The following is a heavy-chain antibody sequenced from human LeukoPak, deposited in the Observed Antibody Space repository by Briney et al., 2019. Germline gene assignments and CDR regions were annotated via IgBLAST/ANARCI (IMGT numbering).Heavy chain of an antibody. D-gene: IGHD3-22*01. Sequence: GGSLRLSCAASGFTFSSYEMNWVRQAPGKGLEWVSYISSSGSTIYYADSVKGRFTISRDNSKNTLYLQMGSLRAEDMAVYYCARYHNSAYDYWGQGTLVTVSS. CDR1: GFTFSSYE. CDR3: ARYHNSAYDY. V-gene: IGHV3-48*03. CDR2: ISSSGSTI. J-gene: IGHJ4*02.